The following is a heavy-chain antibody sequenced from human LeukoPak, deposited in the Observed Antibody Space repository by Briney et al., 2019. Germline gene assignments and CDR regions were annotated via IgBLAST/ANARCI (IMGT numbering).Heavy chain of an antibody. J-gene: IGHJ4*02. CDR2: ISYDGSNK. CDR3: AGPGSGL. D-gene: IGHD3-10*01. Sequence: GGSLRLSCAASGFTFSSYAMHWVRQAPGKGLEWVAVISYDGSNKYYADSVKGRFTISRDNSKNTLYLQMNSLRAEDTAVYYCAGPGSGLWGQGTPVTVSS. CDR1: GFTFSSYA. V-gene: IGHV3-30*04.